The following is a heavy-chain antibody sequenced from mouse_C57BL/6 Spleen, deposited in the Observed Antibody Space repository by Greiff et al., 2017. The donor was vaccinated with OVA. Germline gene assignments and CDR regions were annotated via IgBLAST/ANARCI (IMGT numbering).Heavy chain of an antibody. Sequence: VQLQQPGAELVKPGASVKLSCKASGYTFTSYWMHWVKQRPGQGLEWIGMIHPNSGSTNYNEKFKSKATLTVDKSSSTAYMQLSSLTSEDSAVYYCARDYYYGHYFDYWGQGTTLTVSS. CDR3: ARDYYYGHYFDY. V-gene: IGHV1-64*01. CDR1: GYTFTSYW. J-gene: IGHJ2*01. CDR2: IHPNSGST. D-gene: IGHD1-1*01.